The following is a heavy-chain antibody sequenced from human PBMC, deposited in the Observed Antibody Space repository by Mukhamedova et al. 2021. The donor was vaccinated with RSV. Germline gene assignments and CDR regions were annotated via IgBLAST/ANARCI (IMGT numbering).Heavy chain of an antibody. CDR3: AKGIGWGSTSYSDY. D-gene: IGHD2-2*01. Sequence: VKGRFTISRDNAKNSLYLQMNSLRAEDTALYYCAKGIGWGSTSYSDYWGQGTLVTVSS. J-gene: IGHJ4*02. V-gene: IGHV3-9*01.